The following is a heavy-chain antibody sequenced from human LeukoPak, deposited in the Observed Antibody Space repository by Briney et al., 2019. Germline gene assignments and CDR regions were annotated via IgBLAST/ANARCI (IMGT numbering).Heavy chain of an antibody. V-gene: IGHV3-20*01. D-gene: IGHD3-22*01. J-gene: IGHJ4*02. CDR2: INWNGGST. Sequence: GGSLRLSCAASGFTFDDYGMSWVRQAPGKGLEWVSGINWNGGSTGYADSVKGRLTISRDNAKNSLYLQMNSLRAEDTALYHCARDYYDSSGYYSPPGYWGQGTLVTVSS. CDR3: ARDYYDSSGYYSPPGY. CDR1: GFTFDDYG.